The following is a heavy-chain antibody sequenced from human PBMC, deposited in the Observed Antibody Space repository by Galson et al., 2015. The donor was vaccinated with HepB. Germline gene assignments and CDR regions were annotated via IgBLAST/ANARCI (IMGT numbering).Heavy chain of an antibody. Sequence: SLRLSCAASGFTFSSYWMSWVRQAPGKGLEWVANIKQDGSEKYYVDSVKGRFTISRDNAKNSLYLQMNSLRAGDTAVYYCARVTFPRAFDIWGQGTMVTVSS. V-gene: IGHV3-7*01. CDR1: GFTFSSYW. CDR2: IKQDGSEK. D-gene: IGHD2/OR15-2a*01. J-gene: IGHJ3*02. CDR3: ARVTFPRAFDI.